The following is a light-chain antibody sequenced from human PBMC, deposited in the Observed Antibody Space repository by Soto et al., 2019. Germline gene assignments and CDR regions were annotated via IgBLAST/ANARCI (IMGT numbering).Light chain of an antibody. J-gene: IGKJ1*01. CDR1: QGISNY. CDR2: AAS. V-gene: IGKV1-8*01. CDR3: QQYYSYPWT. Sequence: AIRMTQSPSSLSASTGDRVTITCRASQGISNYLAWYQQKPGKAPKVLIHAASTLRGGVPSRFSSSGSGTDFTLTISGLQSDDLATYYCQQYYSYPWTFGHGTKVEIK.